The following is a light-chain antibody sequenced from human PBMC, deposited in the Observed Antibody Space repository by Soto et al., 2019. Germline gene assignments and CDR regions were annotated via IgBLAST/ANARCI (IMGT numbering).Light chain of an antibody. CDR1: SSDIGDYDY. CDR3: SSYSSGSTHVV. Sequence: QSALTQPASVSGSPGQSITLSCTGTSSDIGDYDYVSWYQRHPGKVPKLIIYDVNNRPSGVSDRFSGSKSGNTASLTISGLRAEDEADYYCSSYSSGSTHVVFGGGTKLTAL. J-gene: IGLJ2*01. CDR2: DVN. V-gene: IGLV2-14*03.